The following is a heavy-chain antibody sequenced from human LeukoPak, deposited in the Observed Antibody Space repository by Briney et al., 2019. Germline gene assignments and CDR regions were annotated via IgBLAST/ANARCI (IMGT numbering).Heavy chain of an antibody. CDR3: ARDFDYGDYIDF. V-gene: IGHV3-48*04. J-gene: IGHJ4*02. CDR1: GFTFSTYT. Sequence: QPGGSLRLSCVASGFTFSTYTFNWVRQAPGKGLEWLSYISSGGLTIFYADSVKGRFTISRDNTKNAIYLGMTNLRAEDTAVYYCARDFDYGDYIDFWGQGTLVAVSS. CDR2: ISSGGLTI. D-gene: IGHD4/OR15-4a*01.